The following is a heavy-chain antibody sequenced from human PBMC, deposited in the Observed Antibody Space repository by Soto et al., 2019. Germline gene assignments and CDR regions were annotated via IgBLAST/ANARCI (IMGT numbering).Heavy chain of an antibody. V-gene: IGHV4-34*01. J-gene: IGHJ4*02. CDR2: INHSGST. CDR1: GGSFSGYY. D-gene: IGHD5-18*01. Sequence: PSETLSLTCAVYGGSFSGYYWSWIRQPPGKGLEWIGEINHSGSTNYNPSLKSRVTISVDTSKNQFSLKLSSVTAADTAVYYCARARGYRYGYFAYWGQGTPVTVSS. CDR3: ARARGYRYGYFAY.